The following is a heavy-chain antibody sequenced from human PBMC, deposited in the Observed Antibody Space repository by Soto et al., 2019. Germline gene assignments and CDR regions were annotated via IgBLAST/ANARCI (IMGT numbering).Heavy chain of an antibody. CDR2: ISYDGSGT. D-gene: IGHD6-19*01. CDR1: GFTFDEYT. Sequence: EVQLVESGGVVVQPGGSLRLSCAASGFTFDEYTMHWVRQVPGKGLEWVSFISYDGSGTYYADSVKGLFTISRDNSQNSLYLQMNSLRTEDTALYYCAQGEGYSSGTPLFWGQGTLVTVSS. V-gene: IGHV3-43*01. CDR3: AQGEGYSSGTPLF. J-gene: IGHJ4*02.